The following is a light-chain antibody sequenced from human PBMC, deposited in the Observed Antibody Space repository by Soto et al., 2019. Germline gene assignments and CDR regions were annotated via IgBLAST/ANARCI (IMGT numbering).Light chain of an antibody. J-gene: IGKJ1*01. CDR3: QQYGSSLTWT. CDR1: QSVSSSY. CDR2: GAS. Sequence: VWTQSQGTLSFSPGERATLSCRASQSVSSSYLAWYQQKPGQAHRLLIYGASSRATGIPDRFSGSGSGTDLTLTSSRLEPEYFAVYSCQQYGSSLTWTFGQGTKVAI. V-gene: IGKV3-20*01.